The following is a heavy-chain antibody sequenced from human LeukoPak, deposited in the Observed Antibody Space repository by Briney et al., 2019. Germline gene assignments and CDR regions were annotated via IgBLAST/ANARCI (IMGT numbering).Heavy chain of an antibody. V-gene: IGHV4-39*01. D-gene: IGHD4-17*01. Sequence: PSETLSLTCTVSGGSISSSSYYWGWIRQPPGKGLEWIGSIYYSGSTYYNPSLKSRVTISVDTSKNQFSLKLSSVTAADTAVYYCARHRNGDYVDYFDYWGQGTLVTVSS. CDR1: GGSISSSSYY. CDR2: IYYSGST. CDR3: ARHRNGDYVDYFDY. J-gene: IGHJ4*02.